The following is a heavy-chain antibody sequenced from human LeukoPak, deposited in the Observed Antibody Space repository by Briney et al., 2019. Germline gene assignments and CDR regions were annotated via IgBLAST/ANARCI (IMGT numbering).Heavy chain of an antibody. J-gene: IGHJ4*02. CDR1: GGSISRYY. D-gene: IGHD5-18*01. CDR2: IYDSEST. CDR3: AKVGNLGYGYFFEY. Sequence: SETLSLTCTVSGGSISRYYRSWIRQPPGKGLEWIGYIYDSESTNYNPAPKSRVSISVDTSKNQFSLQLSSVTAADTALYYCAKVGNLGYGYFFEYWGQGTLVTVSS. V-gene: IGHV4-59*01.